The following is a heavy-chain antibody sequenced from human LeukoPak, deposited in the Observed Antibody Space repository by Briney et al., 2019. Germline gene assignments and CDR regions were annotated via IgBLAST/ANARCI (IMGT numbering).Heavy chain of an antibody. J-gene: IGHJ6*03. CDR3: ARTYYYDSSGYYNYYYMDV. Sequence: SETLSLTCTVSGGSISSYYLSWIRQPPGKGLEWIGYIYYSGSTNYNPSLKSRVTISVDTSKNQFSLKLSSVTAADTAVYYCARTYYYDSSGYYNYYYMDVWDKGTTVTISS. V-gene: IGHV4-59*01. CDR2: IYYSGST. CDR1: GGSISSYY. D-gene: IGHD3-22*01.